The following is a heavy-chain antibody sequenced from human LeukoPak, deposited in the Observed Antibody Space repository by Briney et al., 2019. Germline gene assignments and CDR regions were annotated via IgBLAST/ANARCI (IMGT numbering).Heavy chain of an antibody. Sequence: PGGSLRLSCAASGFTFSSYSMNWVRQAPGKGLEWVSYISDSGRTTFYADSVKGRFTISRDNAKNSLYLQMNSLRAEDTAVYYCARDQEPRIVVVPAAIGFDYWGQGTLVTVSS. CDR1: GFTFSSYS. D-gene: IGHD2-2*01. J-gene: IGHJ4*02. CDR2: ISDSGRTT. CDR3: ARDQEPRIVVVPAAIGFDY. V-gene: IGHV3-48*04.